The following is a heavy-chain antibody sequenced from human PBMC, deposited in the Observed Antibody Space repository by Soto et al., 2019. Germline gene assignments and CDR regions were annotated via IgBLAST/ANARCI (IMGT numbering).Heavy chain of an antibody. Sequence: EVQLVESGGGLVQPGGSLKLSCAASGFTFSGSAMHWVRQACGKGLEWVGRIRSKANSYATAYAASVKGRFTISRDDSKNTAYLQMNSLKTEDTAVYYCTAMTTVTTGDYWGQGTLVTVSS. D-gene: IGHD4-17*01. CDR2: IRSKANSYAT. J-gene: IGHJ4*02. V-gene: IGHV3-73*01. CDR1: GFTFSGSA. CDR3: TAMTTVTTGDY.